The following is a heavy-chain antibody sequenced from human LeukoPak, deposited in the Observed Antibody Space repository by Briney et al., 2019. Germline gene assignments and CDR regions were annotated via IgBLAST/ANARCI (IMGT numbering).Heavy chain of an antibody. J-gene: IGHJ3*02. CDR2: INPNSGGT. CDR1: GYTFTGYY. D-gene: IGHD2-15*01. Sequence: RASVKVSCKASGYTFTGYYMHWVRQGPGQGLEWMGWINPNSGGTNYAQKFQGRVTMTRDTSISTAYMELSRLRSDDTAVYYCARDPRLQIVVVVAAEHDAFDIWGQGTMVTVSS. V-gene: IGHV1-2*02. CDR3: ARDPRLQIVVVVAAEHDAFDI.